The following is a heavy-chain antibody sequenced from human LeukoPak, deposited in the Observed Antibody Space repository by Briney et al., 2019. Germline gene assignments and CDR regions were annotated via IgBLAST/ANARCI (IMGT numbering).Heavy chain of an antibody. V-gene: IGHV1-69*13. CDR3: ARDSSEFRSLIPH. D-gene: IGHD2-21*01. CDR1: GGTFSSYA. CDR2: IIPLFGTA. J-gene: IGHJ1*01. Sequence: SVKVSCKASGGTFSSYAISWVRQAPGQGLEWMGGIIPLFGTANYAQKFQGRVTITADESTSTAYMELSSLRSEDTAVYYCARDSSEFRSLIPHWGQGTQVTVSS.